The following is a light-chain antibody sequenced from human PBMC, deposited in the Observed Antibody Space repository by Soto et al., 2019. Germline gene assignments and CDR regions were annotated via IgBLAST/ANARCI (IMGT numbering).Light chain of an antibody. V-gene: IGLV2-11*01. CDR3: CSYAGTYTYV. J-gene: IGLJ1*01. CDR2: DVN. CDR1: DTNIGFYNF. Sequence: QSVLTQPRSVSGSPGQSVTISCTGTDTNIGFYNFVSWYQQHPDKAPHLVIYDVNKRPSGVPARCSGSKSGKTASLTISGLQADDEANYFCCSYAGTYTYVFGTGTKVTVL.